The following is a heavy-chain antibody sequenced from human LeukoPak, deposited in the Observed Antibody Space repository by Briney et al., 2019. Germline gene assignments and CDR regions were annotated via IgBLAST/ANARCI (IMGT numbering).Heavy chain of an antibody. D-gene: IGHD3-10*01. V-gene: IGHV3-13*01. CDR3: ARSKRITMVRGDPYYCGMDV. CDR1: GFTFSSYD. J-gene: IGHJ6*02. CDR2: IGTAGDT. Sequence: GGSLRLSCAASGFTFSSYDMHWVRQATGKGLEWVSAIGTAGDTYYPGSVKGRFTISRENAKNSLYLQMNSLRAGDTAVYYCARSKRITMVRGDPYYCGMDVWGQGTTVTVSS.